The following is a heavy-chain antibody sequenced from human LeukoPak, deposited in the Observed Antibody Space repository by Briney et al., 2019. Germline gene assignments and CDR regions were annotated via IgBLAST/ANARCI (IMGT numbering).Heavy chain of an antibody. J-gene: IGHJ5*02. Sequence: SETLSLTCTVSGYSISSGYYWGWIRQPPGKGLEWIGSIYHSGSTYYNPSLKSRVTISVDTSKNQFSLKLSSVTAADTAVYYCARELVGATLGWFDPWGQGTLVTVSS. D-gene: IGHD1-26*01. CDR1: GYSISSGYY. CDR3: ARELVGATLGWFDP. CDR2: IYHSGST. V-gene: IGHV4-38-2*02.